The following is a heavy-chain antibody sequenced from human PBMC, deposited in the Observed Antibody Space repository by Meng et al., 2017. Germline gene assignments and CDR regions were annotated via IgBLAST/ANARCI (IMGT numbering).Heavy chain of an antibody. CDR1: SGSFSGYF. CDR2: INHSGST. J-gene: IGHJ4*02. V-gene: IGHV4-34*01. Sequence: GSLRLSCAVYSGSFSGYFWSWIRQPPGKGLEWIGEINHSGSTNYNPSLKSRVTISVDTSKNQFSLKLSSVTAADTAVYYCARHYNSGTYPLDYWGQGTLVTVSS. D-gene: IGHD3-10*01. CDR3: ARHYNSGTYPLDY.